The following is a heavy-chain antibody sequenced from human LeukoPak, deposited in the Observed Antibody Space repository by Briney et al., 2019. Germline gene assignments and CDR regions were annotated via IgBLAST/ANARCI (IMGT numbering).Heavy chain of an antibody. CDR1: GFTFSSYS. CDR3: ARSAWLRDAFDI. CDR2: ISSSSSYI. Sequence: GGSLRLSCAASGFTFSSYSMNWVRQAPGKGLEWVSSISSSSSYIYYADSVKGRFTIARDNARNSLYLPMNRLSAEETVVYYCARSAWLRDAFDIWGQGKMVTVSS. V-gene: IGHV3-21*01. J-gene: IGHJ3*02. D-gene: IGHD5-12*01.